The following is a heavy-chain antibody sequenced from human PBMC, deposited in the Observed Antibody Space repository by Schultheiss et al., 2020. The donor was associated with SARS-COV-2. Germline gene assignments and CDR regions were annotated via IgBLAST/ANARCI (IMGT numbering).Heavy chain of an antibody. D-gene: IGHD6-6*01. J-gene: IGHJ4*02. Sequence: GGSLRLSCAASGFTFSSYSMNWVRQAPGKGLEWVGRIRSKANSYATAYAASVKGRFTISRDDSKNTAYLQMNSLKTEDTAVYYCTRQWPGSSSADYWGQGTLVTVSS. CDR3: TRQWPGSSSADY. V-gene: IGHV3-73*01. CDR2: IRSKANSYAT. CDR1: GFTFSSYS.